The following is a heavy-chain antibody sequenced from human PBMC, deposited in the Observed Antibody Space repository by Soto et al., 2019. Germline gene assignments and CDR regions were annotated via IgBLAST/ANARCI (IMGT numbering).Heavy chain of an antibody. J-gene: IGHJ6*03. V-gene: IGHV4-39*01. CDR2: IYYSGST. Sequence: PSETLSLTCTVSGGSISSSSYYWGWIRQPPGKGLEWIGSIYYSGSTYYNPSLKSRVTISVDTSKNQFSLKLSSVTAADTAVYYCARHVPSSSSGYYYYYYMDVWGKGTTVTVSS. D-gene: IGHD6-6*01. CDR3: ARHVPSSSSGYYYYYYMDV. CDR1: GGSISSSSYY.